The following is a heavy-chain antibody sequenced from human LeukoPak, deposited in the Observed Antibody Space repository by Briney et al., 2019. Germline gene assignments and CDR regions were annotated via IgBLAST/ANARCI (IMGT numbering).Heavy chain of an antibody. V-gene: IGHV4-39*07. Sequence: SETLSLTCTVSGGSISSSNYYWGWIRQPPGKGLEWIGTIYYSGSTYFNPSLKSRVTISVDTSKNQFSLKMSSVTAADTAVYFCARGGPPGYYYDYYMDVWGKGTTVTISS. J-gene: IGHJ6*03. CDR3: ARGGPPGYYYDYYMDV. CDR1: GGSISSSNYY. CDR2: IYYSGST.